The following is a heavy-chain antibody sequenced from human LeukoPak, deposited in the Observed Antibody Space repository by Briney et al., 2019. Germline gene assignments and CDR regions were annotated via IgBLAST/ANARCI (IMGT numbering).Heavy chain of an antibody. CDR1: GYTFTGYY. Sequence: ASVKVSCKASGYTFTGYYMHWVRQAPGQGLEWMGWINPNSGGTNYAQKFQGWVTMTRDTSISTAYMELSRLRSDDTAVYYCARGDIVVVVAATGRWFDPWGQGTLVTVSS. D-gene: IGHD2-15*01. CDR2: INPNSGGT. V-gene: IGHV1-2*04. CDR3: ARGDIVVVVAATGRWFDP. J-gene: IGHJ5*02.